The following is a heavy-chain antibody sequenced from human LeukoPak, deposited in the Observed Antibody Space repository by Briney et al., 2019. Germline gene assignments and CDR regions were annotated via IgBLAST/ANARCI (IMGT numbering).Heavy chain of an antibody. V-gene: IGHV3-9*01. D-gene: IGHD5-12*01. Sequence: GGSLRLSCAASGFTFDDYAMHWVRQAPGKGLEWVSGISWNSGSIGYADSVKGRFTISRDNAKNSLYLQMNSLRAEDTALYYCAKGRGGYNSPDYWGQGTLVTVSS. J-gene: IGHJ4*02. CDR3: AKGRGGYNSPDY. CDR1: GFTFDDYA. CDR2: ISWNSGSI.